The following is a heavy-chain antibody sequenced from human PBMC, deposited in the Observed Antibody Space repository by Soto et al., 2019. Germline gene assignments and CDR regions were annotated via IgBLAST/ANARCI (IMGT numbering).Heavy chain of an antibody. J-gene: IGHJ4*02. V-gene: IGHV4-59*01. CDR2: IYYSGST. D-gene: IGHD3-10*01. CDR3: ARHYGSGSYPLDY. CDR1: GGSISGYY. Sequence: SETLSLTCTGSGGSISGYYWSWIRQPPGKGLEWIAYIYYSGSTNYNPSLKSRVTISVDTSKNQFSLKLSSVTAADTAIYYCARHYGSGSYPLDYWGQGTLVTVSS.